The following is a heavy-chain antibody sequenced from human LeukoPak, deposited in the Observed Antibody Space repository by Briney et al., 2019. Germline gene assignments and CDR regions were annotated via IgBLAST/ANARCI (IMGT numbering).Heavy chain of an antibody. V-gene: IGHV3-33*01. J-gene: IGHJ4*02. CDR3: ARTMRPILTGYYSLDC. CDR1: GFTFSSYG. CDR2: IWYDGSNK. Sequence: GGSLRLSCAASGFTFSSYGMHWVRQAPGKGLEWVAVIWYDGSNKYYADSVKGRFTISRDNSKNTLYLQMNSLRAEDTAVYYCARTMRPILTGYYSLDCWGQGTLVTVSS. D-gene: IGHD3-9*01.